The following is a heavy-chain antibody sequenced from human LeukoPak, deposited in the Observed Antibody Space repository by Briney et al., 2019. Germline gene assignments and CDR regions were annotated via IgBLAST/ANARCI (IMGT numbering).Heavy chain of an antibody. CDR1: GYTFTSYD. D-gene: IGHD1-26*01. J-gene: IGHJ3*02. CDR3: ARGPGGSFTDAFDI. Sequence: ASVKGSCKASGYTFTSYDINWVRQATGQGLEWMGWMNPNSGNTGYAQKFQGRVTITRNTSISTAYMELSSLRSEDTAVYYCARGPGGSFTDAFDIWGQGTMVTVSS. CDR2: MNPNSGNT. V-gene: IGHV1-8*03.